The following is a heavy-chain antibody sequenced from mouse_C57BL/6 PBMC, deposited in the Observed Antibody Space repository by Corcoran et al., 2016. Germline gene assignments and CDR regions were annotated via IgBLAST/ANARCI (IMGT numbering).Heavy chain of an antibody. CDR1: GYTFTTYG. V-gene: IGHV9-3*01. D-gene: IGHD3-2*02. J-gene: IGHJ3*01. CDR3: AREGAQAIAWFAY. CDR2: INTYSGVP. Sequence: QIQLVQSGPELKKPGETVKISCKASGYTFTTYGMSWVKQAPGKGLKWMGWINTYSGVPTYADDFKGRFAFSLETSDSTAYLQINNLKNEDTATYFCAREGAQAIAWFAYWGQGTLVTVSA.